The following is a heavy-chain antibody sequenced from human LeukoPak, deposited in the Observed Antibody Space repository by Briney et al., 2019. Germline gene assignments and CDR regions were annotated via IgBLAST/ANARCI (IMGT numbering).Heavy chain of an antibody. Sequence: ASVKVSCKASGYTFTGYYMHWVRQAPGQGLEWMGWINPNSGGTNYAQKFQGRVTMTRDTSISTAYMELSRPRSDDTAVYYCARDASNYGGYYFDYWGQGTLVTVSS. J-gene: IGHJ4*02. D-gene: IGHD4-11*01. V-gene: IGHV1-2*02. CDR1: GYTFTGYY. CDR3: ARDASNYGGYYFDY. CDR2: INPNSGGT.